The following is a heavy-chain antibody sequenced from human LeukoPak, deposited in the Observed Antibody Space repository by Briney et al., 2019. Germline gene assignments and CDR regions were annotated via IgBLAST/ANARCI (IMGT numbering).Heavy chain of an antibody. J-gene: IGHJ4*02. V-gene: IGHV3-23*01. Sequence: GGSLRFSCAASGFTFSSYAMSWVRQAPGKGLEWVSAISGSGGSTYYADSVKGRFTISRDNSKNTLYLQMNSLRAEDTAVYYCVKDGRAAAGTNQTPPNWGQGTLVTVSS. CDR1: GFTFSSYA. D-gene: IGHD6-13*01. CDR2: ISGSGGST. CDR3: VKDGRAAAGTNQTPPN.